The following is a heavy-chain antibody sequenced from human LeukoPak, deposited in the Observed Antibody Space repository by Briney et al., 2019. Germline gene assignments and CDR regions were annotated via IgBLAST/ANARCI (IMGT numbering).Heavy chain of an antibody. CDR2: IKQDGSEK. Sequence: GGSLRLSCAASGFTFSSYWMSWVRHAPGKGLEWVANIKQDGSEKYYVDSVKGRFTISRDNAKNSLYLQMKSLRAEDTGVYYCARWGLEDIVVVPAARYFDYWGQGTLVTVSS. D-gene: IGHD2-2*01. J-gene: IGHJ4*02. CDR3: ARWGLEDIVVVPAARYFDY. V-gene: IGHV3-7*01. CDR1: GFTFSSYW.